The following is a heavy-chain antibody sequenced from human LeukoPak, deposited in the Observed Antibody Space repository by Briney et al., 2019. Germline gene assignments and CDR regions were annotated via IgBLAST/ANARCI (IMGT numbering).Heavy chain of an antibody. D-gene: IGHD2-21*02. CDR3: TSQKVGTASFDY. J-gene: IGHJ4*02. V-gene: IGHV3-73*01. Sequence: GGSLRLSCAASGISFSGSAMPWVRHASRKGLGWGGRIRSRDNSYETAYAASVKGRFTISRDDSKNTAYLQMNSLKTEDTAVYYCTSQKVGTASFDYWGQGTLVTVSS. CDR1: GISFSGSA. CDR2: IRSRDNSYET.